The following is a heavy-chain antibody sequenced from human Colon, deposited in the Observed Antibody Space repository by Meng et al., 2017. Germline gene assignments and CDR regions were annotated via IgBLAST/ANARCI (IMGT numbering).Heavy chain of an antibody. CDR1: GFTFTDST. CDR2: IKSKLDNYVT. V-gene: IGHV3-73*01. D-gene: IGHD6-13*01. J-gene: IGHJ3*02. Sequence: GESLKISCAASGFTFTDSTMHWVRQTPGKGLEWVGRIKSKLDNYVTAYAASVKGRVTISRDDSKNTAYLQMNSLRTEDTAVYYCTKYRGSWNGFDIWGQGTVVTVSS. CDR3: TKYRGSWNGFDI.